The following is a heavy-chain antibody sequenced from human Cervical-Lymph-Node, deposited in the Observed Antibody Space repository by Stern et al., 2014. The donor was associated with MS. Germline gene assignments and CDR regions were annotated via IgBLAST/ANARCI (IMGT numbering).Heavy chain of an antibody. D-gene: IGHD6-13*01. CDR3: ARGGIFNWFDP. J-gene: IGHJ5*02. Sequence: VQLLESGPGLVKPSGTLSLTCAVSGGSISSSNCWSWVRQHPGKGVEWIGEIYQSVSTNYNPSLKSRVTISVDKSRNQFSLKLPSVTAADTAVYYCARGGIFNWFDPWGQGTLVTVSS. V-gene: IGHV4-4*02. CDR1: GGSISSSNC. CDR2: IYQSVST.